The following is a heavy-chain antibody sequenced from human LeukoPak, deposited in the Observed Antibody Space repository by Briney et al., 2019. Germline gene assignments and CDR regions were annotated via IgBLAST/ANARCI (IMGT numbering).Heavy chain of an antibody. V-gene: IGHV4-39*01. Sequence: SETLSLTCTVSGGSITTTTSYWGWIRQPPGKGLEWIGSIYYGGTTFYNPSLKSRVTISVGTSKNQFSLNLSSVTATGTAVYYCARFRYSSGWFDYWGQGMLVTVSS. CDR3: ARFRYSSGWFDY. J-gene: IGHJ4*02. D-gene: IGHD6-19*01. CDR2: IYYGGTT. CDR1: GGSITTTTSY.